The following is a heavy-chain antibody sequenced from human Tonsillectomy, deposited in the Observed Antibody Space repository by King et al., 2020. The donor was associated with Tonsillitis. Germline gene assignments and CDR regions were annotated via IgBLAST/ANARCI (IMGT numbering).Heavy chain of an antibody. D-gene: IGHD4-23*01. V-gene: IGHV4-59*01. CDR1: GGSISSYH. J-gene: IGHJ3*01. Sequence: VQLQESGPGLVKPSETLSLTCTVAGGSISSYHWSCIWQPPGKGLEWIGYIFDNVNTTYNPSLKSRVTKSVDTSKNQFSLRLRSVTAADTAVYYCARGPNGGNLLFHVWGQGTMVTVSS. CDR3: ARGPNGGNLLFHV. CDR2: IFDNVNT.